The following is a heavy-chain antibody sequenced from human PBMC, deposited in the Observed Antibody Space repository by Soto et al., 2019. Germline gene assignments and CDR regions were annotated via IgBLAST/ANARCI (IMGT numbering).Heavy chain of an antibody. CDR2: IIPIFGTA. J-gene: IGHJ6*02. Sequence: SVKVSCKASGGTFSSYAISWVRQAPGQGLEWMGGIIPIFGTANYAQKFQGRVTITADESTSTAYMELSSLRSEDTAVYYCARGYCSSTSCPMYHVSYYYYGMDVWGQGTTVTSP. CDR3: ARGYCSSTSCPMYHVSYYYYGMDV. V-gene: IGHV1-69*13. D-gene: IGHD2-2*01. CDR1: GGTFSSYA.